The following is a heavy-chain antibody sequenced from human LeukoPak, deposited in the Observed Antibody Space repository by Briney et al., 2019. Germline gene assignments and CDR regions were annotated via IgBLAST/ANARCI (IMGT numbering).Heavy chain of an antibody. V-gene: IGHV3-21*01. D-gene: IGHD1-14*01. J-gene: IGHJ4*02. CDR1: GFTFSTYN. CDR3: ARDLLLTGPPDHLPDY. Sequence: NPGGSLRLSCAASGFTFSTYNMNWVRQAPGKGLEWVSSISSSSTYIYYADSVKGRFTISRDNAKNSLYLQMHSLRAEDTAVYHCARDLLLTGPPDHLPDYWGQGTLVTVSS. CDR2: ISSSSTYI.